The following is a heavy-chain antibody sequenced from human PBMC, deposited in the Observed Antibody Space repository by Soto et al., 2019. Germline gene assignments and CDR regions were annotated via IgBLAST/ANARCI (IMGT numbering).Heavy chain of an antibody. CDR1: GGSISSYY. J-gene: IGHJ6*03. Sequence: SETLSLTCTVSGGSISSYYWSWIRQPPGKGLEWIGYIYYSGSTNYNPSPKSRVTISVETSKNQFSLKLSSVTAADTAVYYCARLVVNYYYYYMDVWGKGTTVTVSS. V-gene: IGHV4-59*01. CDR3: ARLVVNYYYYYMDV. CDR2: IYYSGST.